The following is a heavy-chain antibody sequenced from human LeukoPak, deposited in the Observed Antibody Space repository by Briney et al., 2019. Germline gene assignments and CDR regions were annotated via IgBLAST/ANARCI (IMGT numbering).Heavy chain of an antibody. J-gene: IGHJ4*02. CDR2: IYGGVVT. CDR1: GGSISSFH. Sequence: SDTLSLTCTVSGGSISSFHWNWLRQSPGRGLEWIGYIYGGVVTNYNPSLRFRVTMSIDTSKNKFSLNLKSVTAEDTAVYYCARSVGTNWSYFFDYWGQGTLVTVSS. CDR3: ARSVGTNWSYFFDY. V-gene: IGHV4-59*07. D-gene: IGHD3-3*01.